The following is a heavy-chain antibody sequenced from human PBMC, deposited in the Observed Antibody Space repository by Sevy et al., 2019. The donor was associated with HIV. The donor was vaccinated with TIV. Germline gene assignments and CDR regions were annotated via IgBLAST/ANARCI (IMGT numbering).Heavy chain of an antibody. CDR3: ARARGMPHYYYGMDV. CDR1: GYSFSTYW. D-gene: IGHD1-26*01. Sequence: GESLKISCKGSGYSFSTYWIAWVRQMPGKGLEWMGIIFPDDSDIRYSPSYQGQVTISADNSISTAYLQWSSLKASDTVTYYCARARGMPHYYYGMDVWGQGTTVTVSS. J-gene: IGHJ6*02. V-gene: IGHV5-51*01. CDR2: IFPDDSDI.